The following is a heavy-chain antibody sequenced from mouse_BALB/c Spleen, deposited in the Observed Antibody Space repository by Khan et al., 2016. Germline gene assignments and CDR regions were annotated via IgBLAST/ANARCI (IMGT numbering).Heavy chain of an antibody. Sequence: QVQLQQSGAALARPGASVKMSCKASGYTFTTYWMHWVKQRPGQGLEWIGYINPTTGYTEYTQKFRDKATLTADKSSSTAYMQLSSLTSEDSAVYYCARDLDYWGQGTSVTVSS. J-gene: IGHJ4*01. CDR1: GYTFTTYW. CDR3: ARDLDY. CDR2: INPTTGYT. V-gene: IGHV1-4*01.